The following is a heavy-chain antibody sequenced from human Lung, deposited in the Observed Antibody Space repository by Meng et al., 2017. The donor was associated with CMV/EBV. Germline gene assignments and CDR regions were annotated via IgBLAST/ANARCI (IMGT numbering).Heavy chain of an antibody. V-gene: IGHV3-74*01. Sequence: EAQFVERWGGSVLPVTSPRLFRHVSCLAGSYHWTHWSRHGPRKGQGLVSSFESDDGRSTSYTNSVKSRFTISRDTAKNTLYLEMNSLRVEDTAVYYCARGVEGRLGWGFDYWGQGTLVTASS. CDR3: ARGVEGRLGWGFDY. CDR2: FESDDGRST. J-gene: IGHJ4*02. CDR1: CLAGSYHW. D-gene: IGHD3-10*01.